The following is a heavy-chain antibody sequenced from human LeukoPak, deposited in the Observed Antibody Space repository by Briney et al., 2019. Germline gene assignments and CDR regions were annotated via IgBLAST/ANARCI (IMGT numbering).Heavy chain of an antibody. CDR1: GYTFTDYY. CDR2: INPNSGGT. D-gene: IGHD7-27*01. Sequence: ASVKVSCKASGYTFTDYYIHWVRQAPGQGLEWMGRINPNSGGTNDAQNFQGRVTMTRDTSISTAYMELSRLRSDDTAVYYCARDLSSTPNWELDYWGQGTLVTVSS. J-gene: IGHJ4*02. V-gene: IGHV1-2*06. CDR3: ARDLSSTPNWELDY.